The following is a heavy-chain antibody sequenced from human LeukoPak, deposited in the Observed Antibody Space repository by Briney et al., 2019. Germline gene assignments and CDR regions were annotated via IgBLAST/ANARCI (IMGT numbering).Heavy chain of an antibody. CDR2: IDPSDSYT. V-gene: IGHV5-10-1*01. J-gene: IGHJ3*02. CDR3: ARCVTMVRGVITCAFDI. CDR1: GFSFTSYW. Sequence: GESLKISCKGSGFSFTSYWISWVRQMPGKGLEWMGSIDPSDSYTNYSPSFQGHVTISADKSISTAYLQWSSLKASDTAMYYCARCVTMVRGVITCAFDIWGQGTMVTVSS. D-gene: IGHD3-10*01.